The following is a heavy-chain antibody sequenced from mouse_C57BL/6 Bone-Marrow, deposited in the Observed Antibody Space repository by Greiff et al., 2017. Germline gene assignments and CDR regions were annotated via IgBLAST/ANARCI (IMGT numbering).Heavy chain of an antibody. D-gene: IGHD1-2*01. CDR3: ARHKDYGWGCAY. J-gene: IGHJ3*01. CDR1: GFTFSDYG. Sequence: EVQVVESGGGLVQPGGSLKLSCAASGFTFSDYGMAWVRQAPRKGPEWVAFISNLAYSIYYADTVTGRFTISRENAKNTLYLEMSSLRSEDTAMYYCARHKDYGWGCAYWGQGTLVTVSA. V-gene: IGHV5-15*01. CDR2: ISNLAYSI.